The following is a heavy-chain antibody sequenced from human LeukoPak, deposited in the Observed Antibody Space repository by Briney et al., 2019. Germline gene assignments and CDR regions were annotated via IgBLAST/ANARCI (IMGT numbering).Heavy chain of an antibody. Sequence: QAGGSLRLSCTASGFTFNNYGMHWVRQAPGKGLEWVAFIRYDGSNKYYADSVKGRFTISRDNSKNTLYLQMNSLKAEDAAVYYCAKAYDILTGYYRVGFDYWGQGTLVTVSS. J-gene: IGHJ4*02. D-gene: IGHD3-9*01. CDR2: IRYDGSNK. V-gene: IGHV3-30*02. CDR1: GFTFNNYG. CDR3: AKAYDILTGYYRVGFDY.